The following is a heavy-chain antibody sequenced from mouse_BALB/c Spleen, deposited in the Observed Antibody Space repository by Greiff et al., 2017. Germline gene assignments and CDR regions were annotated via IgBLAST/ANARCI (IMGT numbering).Heavy chain of an antibody. CDR3: ARRGDYDRGAWFAY. CDR1: GFSLTSYG. V-gene: IGHV2-9*02. CDR2: IWAGGST. Sequence: QVQLKESGPGLVAPSQSLSITCTVSGFSLTSYGVHWVRQPPGKGLEWLGVIWAGGSTNYNSALMSRLSISKDNSKSQVFLKMNSLQTDDTAMYYCARRGDYDRGAWFAYWGQGTLVTVSA. J-gene: IGHJ3*01. D-gene: IGHD2-4*01.